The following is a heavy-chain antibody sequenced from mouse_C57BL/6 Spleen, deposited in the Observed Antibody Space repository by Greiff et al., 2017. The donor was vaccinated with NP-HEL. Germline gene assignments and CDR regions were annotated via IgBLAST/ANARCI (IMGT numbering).Heavy chain of an antibody. Sequence: DVKLQESGGGLVKPGGSLKLSCAASGFTFSDYGMHWVRQAPEKGLEWVAYISSGSSTIYYADTVKGRFTISRDNAKNTLFLQMTSLRSEDTAMYYCASPEDAMDYWGQGTSVTVSS. CDR2: ISSGSSTI. CDR3: ASPEDAMDY. V-gene: IGHV5-17*01. J-gene: IGHJ4*01. CDR1: GFTFSDYG.